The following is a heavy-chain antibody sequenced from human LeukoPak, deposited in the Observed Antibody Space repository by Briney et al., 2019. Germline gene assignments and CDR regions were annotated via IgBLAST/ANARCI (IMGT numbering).Heavy chain of an antibody. CDR3: ARREGSNHAP. CDR1: GYSISSGYY. Sequence: PSETLSLTCGVSGYSISSGYYWAWTRQPPGKGLEWIGNIYHSGSTYYNPSLKSRVTISVDTSKNQFSLNLSSVTAADTAVYYCARREGSNHAPWGQGTLVTVSS. J-gene: IGHJ5*02. D-gene: IGHD4-11*01. CDR2: IYHSGST. V-gene: IGHV4-38-2*01.